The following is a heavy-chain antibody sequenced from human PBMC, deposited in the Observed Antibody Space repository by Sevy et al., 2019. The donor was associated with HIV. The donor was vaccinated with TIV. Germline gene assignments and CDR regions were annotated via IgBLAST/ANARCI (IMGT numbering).Heavy chain of an antibody. J-gene: IGHJ3*02. V-gene: IGHV3-15*01. CDR3: TTERTYYYDSLI. CDR1: GFTFGNAW. Sequence: GGSLRLSCAASGFTFGNAWMSWVRQAPGKGLEWVGRIKSKTDGGTTDYAAPVKGRFTISRDDSKNTLYLQMNSLKTEDTAVYYCTTERTYYYDSLIWGQGTMVTVSS. D-gene: IGHD3-22*01. CDR2: IKSKTDGGTT.